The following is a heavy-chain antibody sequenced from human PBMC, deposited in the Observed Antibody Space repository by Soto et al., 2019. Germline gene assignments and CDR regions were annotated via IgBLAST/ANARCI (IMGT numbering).Heavy chain of an antibody. Sequence: GWSLGLSCAASGFTFSSYWMSWVRQAPGKGLEWVANIKQDGSEKYYVDSVKGRFTISRDNAKNSLYLQMNSLRAEDTAVYYFARASNEVYHFWSGYYRGGGMDVWGQGTTVTVSS. CDR2: IKQDGSEK. J-gene: IGHJ6*02. D-gene: IGHD3-3*01. CDR3: ARASNEVYHFWSGYYRGGGMDV. CDR1: GFTFSSYW. V-gene: IGHV3-7*03.